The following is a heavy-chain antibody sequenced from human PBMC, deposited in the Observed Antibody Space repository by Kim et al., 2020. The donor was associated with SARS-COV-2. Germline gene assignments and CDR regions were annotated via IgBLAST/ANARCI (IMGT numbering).Heavy chain of an antibody. V-gene: IGHV1-2*06. D-gene: IGHD3-9*01. Sequence: ASVKVSCKASGYTFTGYYMHWVRQAPGQGLEWMGRINPNSGGTNYAQKFQGRVTMTRDTSISTAYMELSRLRSDDTAVYYCARDPPSGYYDILTGYGGMDVWGQGTTVTVSS. CDR1: GYTFTGYY. J-gene: IGHJ6*02. CDR3: ARDPPSGYYDILTGYGGMDV. CDR2: INPNSGGT.